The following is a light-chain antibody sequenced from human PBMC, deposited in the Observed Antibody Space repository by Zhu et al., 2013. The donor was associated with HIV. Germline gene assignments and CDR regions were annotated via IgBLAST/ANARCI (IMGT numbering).Light chain of an antibody. CDR2: RIN. Sequence: QSVLTQPPSASGTPGQTVTISCSGGTSNVAINYVFWYKQLPGAAPKLVMSRINRRPSGVPDRFSGSRSGTSASLVISGLRSEDEGDYYCAAWDDSLGGFYVFGSGTTVTV. J-gene: IGLJ1*01. CDR3: AAWDDSLGGFYV. V-gene: IGLV1-47*01. CDR1: TSNVAINY.